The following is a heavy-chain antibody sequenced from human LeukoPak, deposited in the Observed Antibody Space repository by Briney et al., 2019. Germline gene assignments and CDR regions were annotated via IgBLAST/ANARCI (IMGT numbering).Heavy chain of an antibody. CDR3: ARDDYGSGRNYYYGMDV. Sequence: EASVKVSCKASGGTFSSYAISWVRQALGQGLEWMGRIIPILGIANYAQKFQGRVTITADKSTSTAYMELSSLRSEDTAVYYCARDDYGSGRNYYYGMDVWGQGTTVTVSS. J-gene: IGHJ6*02. CDR1: GGTFSSYA. CDR2: IIPILGIA. V-gene: IGHV1-69*04. D-gene: IGHD3-10*01.